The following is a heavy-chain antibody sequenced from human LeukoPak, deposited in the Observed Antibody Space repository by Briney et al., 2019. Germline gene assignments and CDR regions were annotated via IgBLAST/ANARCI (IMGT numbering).Heavy chain of an antibody. CDR1: GFTFSSYG. D-gene: IGHD6-13*01. V-gene: IGHV3-33*01. J-gene: IGHJ4*02. CDR3: ARDIAAAGTRAHY. Sequence: GGSLRLSCAASGFTFSSYGMHWVRQAPGKGLEWVAVIWYDGSNKYCADSVKGRFTISRDNSKNTLYLQMNSLRAEDTAVYYCARDIAAAGTRAHYWGQGTLVTVSS. CDR2: IWYDGSNK.